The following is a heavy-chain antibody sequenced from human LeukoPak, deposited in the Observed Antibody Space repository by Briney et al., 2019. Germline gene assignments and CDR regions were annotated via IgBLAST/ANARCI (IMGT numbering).Heavy chain of an antibody. CDR3: ARDRGGLEWLSYRSGWFDP. Sequence: SSVKVSCKASGGTFSSYAISWVRQAHGQGLEWMGGIIPIFGTANYAQKFQGRVTITAVESTSTAYMELSSLRSEDTAVYYCARDRGGLEWLSYRSGWFDPWGQGTLVTVSS. CDR2: IIPIFGTA. V-gene: IGHV1-69*01. D-gene: IGHD3-3*01. J-gene: IGHJ5*02. CDR1: GGTFSSYA.